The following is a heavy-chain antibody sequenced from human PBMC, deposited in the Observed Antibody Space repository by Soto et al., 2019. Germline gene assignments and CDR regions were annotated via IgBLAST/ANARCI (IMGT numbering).Heavy chain of an antibody. V-gene: IGHV4-31*03. J-gene: IGHJ4*01. CDR2: ISYSGST. CDR3: ARGVLH. CDR1: GGSISSGGYY. Sequence: QLQLQESGPGLVQPSQTLSLTCTVSGGSISSGGYYWSWIRQHPGTGLEWIGHISYSGSTYYNTSIQSRVTISVDTSRNQCSRIVNSVTAADKAVYYCARGVLHWGQGTLVTVSS.